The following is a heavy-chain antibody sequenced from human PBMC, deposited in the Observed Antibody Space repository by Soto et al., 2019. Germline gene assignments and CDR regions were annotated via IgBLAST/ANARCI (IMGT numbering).Heavy chain of an antibody. CDR2: ISGYNGDT. J-gene: IGHJ6*02. V-gene: IGHV1-18*01. CDR1: GYTFSRYG. CDR3: TKNGQPPYYYYGLDV. D-gene: IGHD2-8*01. Sequence: QGQLVQSGGEVKKSGASVKVSCKASGYTFSRYGISWVRQAPGQGLEWMGWISGYNGDTNYAQKFQRRVTMTIDTSTTTAYMELRSLTSHDTAVYYCTKNGQPPYYYYGLDVWGQGTTVTVSS.